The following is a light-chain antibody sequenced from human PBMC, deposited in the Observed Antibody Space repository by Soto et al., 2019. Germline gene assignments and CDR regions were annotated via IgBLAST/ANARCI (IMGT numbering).Light chain of an antibody. CDR1: QNITRR. Sequence: DIQMTQSPSSLSASVGDRVTLTCRASQNITRRLTWFQQRSGEAPKLLIYGASSLESGVPSRFSGSGSGTEFTLTVTSLQPGDFATYHCQQNFKIPFTFGQGTKLEIK. CDR3: QQNFKIPFT. J-gene: IGKJ2*01. CDR2: GAS. V-gene: IGKV1-39*01.